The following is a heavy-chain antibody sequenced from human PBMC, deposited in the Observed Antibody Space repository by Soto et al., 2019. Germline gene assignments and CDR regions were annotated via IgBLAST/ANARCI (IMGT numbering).Heavy chain of an antibody. Sequence: EVQLLESGGGVVQPGGSLRLSCAASGFTFKSYVMSWVRQAPGKGLEWVSAISGSGATTYYTDSVKGRVAISRDNSKNTLYLQMNRLMTEYMAVYFGAKPPGFMMTYGGGIATARASDYWGQGTLVSVSS. D-gene: IGHD3-16*01. CDR3: AKPPGFMMTYGGGIATARASDY. CDR1: GFTFKSYV. J-gene: IGHJ4*02. CDR2: ISGSGATT. V-gene: IGHV3-23*01.